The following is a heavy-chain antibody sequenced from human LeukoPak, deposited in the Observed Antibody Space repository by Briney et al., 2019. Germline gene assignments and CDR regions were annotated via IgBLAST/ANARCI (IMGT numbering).Heavy chain of an antibody. J-gene: IGHJ4*02. D-gene: IGHD6-19*01. CDR2: ISSSSSYI. Sequence: GGSLRLSCAASGFTFSSYSMNWVRQAPGKGLEWVSSISSSSSYIYYADSVKGRFTISRDNAKNSLYLQMNSLRAGDTAVYYCARGVAVAGRSDYWGQGTLVTVSS. CDR3: ARGVAVAGRSDY. V-gene: IGHV3-21*01. CDR1: GFTFSSYS.